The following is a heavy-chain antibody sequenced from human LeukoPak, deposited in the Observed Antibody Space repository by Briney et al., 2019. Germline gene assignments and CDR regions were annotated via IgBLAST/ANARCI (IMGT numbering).Heavy chain of an antibody. D-gene: IGHD6-19*01. J-gene: IGHJ6*03. CDR2: MNPNSGNT. CDR1: GYTFTSYD. Sequence: ASVKVSCKASGYTFTSYDINWVRQATGQGLEWMGWMNPNSGNTGYAQKFQGRVTMTRNTSISTAYMELSSLRSEDTAVYYCAKGAIAVAGRTNYYYYYYMDVWGKGTTVTVSS. V-gene: IGHV1-8*01. CDR3: AKGAIAVAGRTNYYYYYYMDV.